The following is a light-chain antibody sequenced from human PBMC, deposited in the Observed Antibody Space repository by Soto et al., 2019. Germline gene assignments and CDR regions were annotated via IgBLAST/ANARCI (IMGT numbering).Light chain of an antibody. CDR1: QAIANY. J-gene: IGKJ1*01. CDR2: DAY. CDR3: QKYSSAPWT. Sequence: DIQMTQTPSSLSSSVGDRVTIFCRASQAIANYLAWYQQKPGKVPDLLIYDAYTLHSGVPSPFCGSGSGTDFTLTISSLQPEDGASYYCQKYSSAPWTFGQGTKVEIK. V-gene: IGKV1-27*01.